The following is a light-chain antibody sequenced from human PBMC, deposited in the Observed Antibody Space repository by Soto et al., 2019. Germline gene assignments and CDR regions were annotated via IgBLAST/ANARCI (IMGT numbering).Light chain of an antibody. CDR1: QTVGRY. J-gene: IGKJ1*01. Sequence: DIVLTQSPATLSLSPGDRVTLSCRASQTVGRYLSWYQHSPGQGPRLLVYDASNRATGVPARFSGSGSETDFTLTISSLEPEDFAVYYCQQRSIWPWTFGQGTKVEIK. V-gene: IGKV3-11*01. CDR2: DAS. CDR3: QQRSIWPWT.